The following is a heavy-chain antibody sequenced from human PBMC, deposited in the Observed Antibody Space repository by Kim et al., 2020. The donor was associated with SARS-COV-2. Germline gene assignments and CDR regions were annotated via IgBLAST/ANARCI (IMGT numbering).Heavy chain of an antibody. J-gene: IGHJ5*02. CDR3: ARGLLRLGELLWFDP. V-gene: IGHV3-48*04. CDR1: GFTFSSYS. D-gene: IGHD3-16*01. CDR2: ISSSSSTI. Sequence: GWSLRLSCAASGFTFSSYSMNWVRQAPGKGLEWVSYISSSSSTIYYADSVKGRFTISRDNAKNSLYLQMNSLRAEDTAVYYCARGLLRLGELLWFDPWGPGTLVTVSS.